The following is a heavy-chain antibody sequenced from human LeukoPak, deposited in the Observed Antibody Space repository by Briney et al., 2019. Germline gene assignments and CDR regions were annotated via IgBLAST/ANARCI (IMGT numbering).Heavy chain of an antibody. CDR3: AGGRYFDWLFDY. D-gene: IGHD3-9*01. CDR2: SYYSGNT. CDR1: GGSIRSYY. J-gene: IGHJ4*02. Sequence: SETLSLTCTVSGGSIRSYYWSWIRQPPGKGLEWIGYSYYSGNTNYNPSLTSRVTMSVGTSKNQFSLNLTSVTAADTAVYYCAGGRYFDWLFDYWGQGTLVTVSS. V-gene: IGHV4-59*01.